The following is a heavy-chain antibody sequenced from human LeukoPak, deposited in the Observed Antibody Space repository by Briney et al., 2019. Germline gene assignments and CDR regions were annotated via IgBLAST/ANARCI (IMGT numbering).Heavy chain of an antibody. J-gene: IGHJ4*02. CDR3: AVEDTDYGSGRGFDY. V-gene: IGHV1-69*13. CDR1: GGTFSSYA. D-gene: IGHD3-10*01. Sequence: SVKVSCKASGGTFSSYAISWVRQAPGQGLEWMGGIIPIFVTANYAQKFQGRVTFTADESTSTAYMELSSLRSEDTAVYYCAVEDTDYGSGRGFDYWGQGTLVTVSS. CDR2: IIPIFVTA.